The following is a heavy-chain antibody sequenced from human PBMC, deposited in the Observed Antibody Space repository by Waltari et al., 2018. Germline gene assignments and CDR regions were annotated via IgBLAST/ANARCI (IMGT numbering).Heavy chain of an antibody. CDR1: GCSIRTNYN. J-gene: IGHJ1*01. D-gene: IGHD4-17*01. Sequence: QLQLQESGPGLVKPSETLSLTCTVSGCSIRTNYNWGWIRQPPGKGLEWMGNMQYRGSTFYNPSLESRVTISLDTWKNQFSLRLSSVGAADTAVYFCGRIAFGDEGGYFQYWGQGTLVTVSS. CDR2: MQYRGST. CDR3: GRIAFGDEGGYFQY. V-gene: IGHV4-39*01.